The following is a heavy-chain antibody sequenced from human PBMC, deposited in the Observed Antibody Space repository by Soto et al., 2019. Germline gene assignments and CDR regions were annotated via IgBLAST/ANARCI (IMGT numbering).Heavy chain of an antibody. CDR3: ARGKRVAPYYYYYMDV. D-gene: IGHD5-12*01. V-gene: IGHV3-53*04. Sequence: GGSLRLSCAASGFTVSSNYMSWVRQAPGKGLEWVSVIYSGGSTYYADSVKGRFTISRHNSKNTLYLQMNSLRAEDTAVYYCARGKRVAPYYYYYMDVWGKGTTVTVSS. CDR2: IYSGGST. CDR1: GFTVSSNY. J-gene: IGHJ6*03.